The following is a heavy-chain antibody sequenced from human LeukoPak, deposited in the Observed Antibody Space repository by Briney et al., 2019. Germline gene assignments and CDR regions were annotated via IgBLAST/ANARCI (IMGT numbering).Heavy chain of an antibody. Sequence: QAGGSLRLSCAASGFTFSNYAMHWVRQLPGKGLEWVSGINWDSDTIDYADSVKGRFTISRDDAKKSLYLQMNSLRTEDTALYYCAKDKNSGDRALYTHFDYWGQGTLVTVSS. CDR1: GFTFSNYA. CDR3: AKDKNSGDRALYTHFDY. V-gene: IGHV3-9*01. J-gene: IGHJ4*02. CDR2: INWDSDTI. D-gene: IGHD1-1*01.